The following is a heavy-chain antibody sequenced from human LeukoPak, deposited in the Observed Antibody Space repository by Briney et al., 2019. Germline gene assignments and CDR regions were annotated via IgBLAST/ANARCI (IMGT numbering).Heavy chain of an antibody. J-gene: IGHJ4*02. V-gene: IGHV1-2*06. CDR2: INPNSGGT. Sequence: ASVKVSCKASGYTFTGYCMHWVRQAPGQGLEWMGRINPNSGGTNYAQKFQGRVTMTRDTSISTAYMELSRLRSDDTAVYYCARDLFGELRSRPDYWGQGTLVTVSS. CDR3: ARDLFGELRSRPDY. CDR1: GYTFTGYC. D-gene: IGHD3-3*01.